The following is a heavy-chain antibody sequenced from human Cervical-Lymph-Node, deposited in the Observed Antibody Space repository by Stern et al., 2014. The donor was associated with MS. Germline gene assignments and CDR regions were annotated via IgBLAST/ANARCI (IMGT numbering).Heavy chain of an antibody. CDR1: GYTFTDYY. Sequence: QDQLVQSGAEVKKSGASVKVSCKASGYTFTDYYVHWVRQAPGQGLEWMGWVNPDSGSTKYAQRYQDSVTMTRDTSISTAYMELTRLRSDDTAVYYCARAYGSGTFLGMDVWGQGTTVIVSS. CDR3: ARAYGSGTFLGMDV. D-gene: IGHD3-10*01. V-gene: IGHV1-2*04. J-gene: IGHJ6*02. CDR2: VNPDSGST.